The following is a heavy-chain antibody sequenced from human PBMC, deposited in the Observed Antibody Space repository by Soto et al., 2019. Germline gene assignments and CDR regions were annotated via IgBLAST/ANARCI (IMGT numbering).Heavy chain of an antibody. CDR3: AGEGTWSGYYYYGMDV. V-gene: IGHV4-59*08. CDR2: IYYSGST. CDR1: GGSISSYY. J-gene: IGHJ6*02. D-gene: IGHD1-1*01. Sequence: QVQLQESGPGLVKPSETLSLTCTVSGGSISSYYWSWIRQPPGKGLEWIGYIYYSGSTNYNPSLKSRVTISVDTSMNQFSLKLSSVTAADTAVYYCAGEGTWSGYYYYGMDVWGQGTTVTVSS.